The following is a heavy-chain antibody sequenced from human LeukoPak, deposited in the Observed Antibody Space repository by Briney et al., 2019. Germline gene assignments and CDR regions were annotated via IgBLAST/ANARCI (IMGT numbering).Heavy chain of an antibody. J-gene: IGHJ6*03. D-gene: IGHD1-7*01. CDR3: VRGYFNWNYAGVGEYYYMDV. CDR2: VSPNSGKT. CDR1: GYTFTTYD. V-gene: IGHV1-8*02. Sequence: GASVKVSCKASGYTFTTYDMHWVRQASGQGLEWMGWVSPNSGKTAYAQKFQGRVTMTRDTSISTGYMELSSLRSGDTAVYYCVRGYFNWNYAGVGEYYYMDVWGKGTTVTVSS.